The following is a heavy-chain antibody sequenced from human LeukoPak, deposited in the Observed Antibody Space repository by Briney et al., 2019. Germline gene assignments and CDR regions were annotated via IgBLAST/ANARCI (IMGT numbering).Heavy chain of an antibody. J-gene: IGHJ4*02. Sequence: SGTLSLTCAVSGGSISSTASFWGWIRQPPGKGLEWIGRIYYSGSTFYNPSLKSRVTISVDTSKNQFSLRLSSVTAADTAVYFCATLIVRRVYWSQGTLVTVSS. CDR3: ATLIVRRVY. V-gene: IGHV4-39*01. D-gene: IGHD3-22*01. CDR1: GGSISSTASF. CDR2: IYYSGST.